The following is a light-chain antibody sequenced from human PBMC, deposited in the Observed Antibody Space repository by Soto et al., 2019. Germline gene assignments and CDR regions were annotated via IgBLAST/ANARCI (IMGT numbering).Light chain of an antibody. V-gene: IGLV1-51*02. CDR2: ENY. J-gene: IGLJ2*01. CDR1: SSNIGSNY. Sequence: QSVLTQPPPVSAAPGQKVTISCSGSSSNIGSNYVSWYQLLPGAAPKLLIYENYERPSGIPDRFSGSKSGTSATLGITGLQTGDEADYYCGAWDNSLTGGVFGGGTKVTVL. CDR3: GAWDNSLTGGV.